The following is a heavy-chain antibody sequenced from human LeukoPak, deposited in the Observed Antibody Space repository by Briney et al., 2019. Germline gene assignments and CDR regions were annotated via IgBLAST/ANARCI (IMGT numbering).Heavy chain of an antibody. CDR1: GFTFSSYS. CDR2: IRSSSSYI. CDR3: ARDVDWDY. Sequence: GGSLRLSCAASGFTFSSYSMNWVRQAPGKGLEWVSSIRSSSSYIYYADSVKGRFTISRDNAKNSLYLQMNSLRAEDTAAYYCARDVDWDYWGQGTLVTVSS. J-gene: IGHJ4*02. D-gene: IGHD3-9*01. V-gene: IGHV3-21*01.